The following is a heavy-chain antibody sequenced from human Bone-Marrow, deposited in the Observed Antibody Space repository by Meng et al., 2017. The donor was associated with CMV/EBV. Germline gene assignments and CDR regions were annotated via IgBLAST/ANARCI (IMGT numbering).Heavy chain of an antibody. CDR1: GFTVSSNY. V-gene: IGHV3-66*02. D-gene: IGHD2-2*01. Sequence: GESLKISCAASGFTVSSNYMSWVRQAPGKGLEWVSVIYSGGSTYYADSVKGRFTISRDNSKNTLYLQMNSLRAEDTAVYYCARDSTSCYPSAGCGMDVWGQGNTVTVAS. CDR3: ARDSTSCYPSAGCGMDV. J-gene: IGHJ6*02. CDR2: IYSGGST.